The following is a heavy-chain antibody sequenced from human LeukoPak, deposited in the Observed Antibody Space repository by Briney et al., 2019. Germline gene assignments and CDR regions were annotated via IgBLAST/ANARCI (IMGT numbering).Heavy chain of an antibody. V-gene: IGHV4-38-2*02. D-gene: IGHD3-10*01. Sequence: SETLSLTCTVSGYSISRAYYWGWIRQPPGKGLEWIGSIYHSGSTYYNPSLKSRVTMSLDTSEDQFSLKVNSVTAVDTAVYYCARVTMVGGFDPWGQGTLVTVSS. CDR2: IYHSGST. J-gene: IGHJ5*02. CDR1: GYSISRAYY. CDR3: ARVTMVGGFDP.